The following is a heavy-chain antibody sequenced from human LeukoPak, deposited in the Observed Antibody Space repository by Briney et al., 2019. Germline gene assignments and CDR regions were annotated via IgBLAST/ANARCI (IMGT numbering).Heavy chain of an antibody. D-gene: IGHD3-10*01. CDR3: TFEIVRSQGAFDI. V-gene: IGHV3-33*01. CDR2: VWNDGSDE. J-gene: IGHJ3*02. CDR1: GLIFSKYA. Sequence: GGSLRLSCEASGLIFSKYAMHWVRQTPGKGLEGVAAVWNDGSDENYADSVKGRLTISSDNSKNTLYLQMNSLRAEDTAVYYCTFEIVRSQGAFDIWGQGTMITVSS.